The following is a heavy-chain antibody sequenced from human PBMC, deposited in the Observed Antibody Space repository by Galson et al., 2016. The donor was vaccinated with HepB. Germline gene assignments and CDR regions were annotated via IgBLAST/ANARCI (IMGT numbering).Heavy chain of an antibody. J-gene: IGHJ4*02. D-gene: IGHD1-1*01. CDR3: ARAWTSRPSTRQTDHFDY. CDR1: GDSVSSRTAS. V-gene: IGHV6-1*01. CDR2: TYYRSKWYN. Sequence: CAISGDSVSSRTASWNWIRQSPPRGLEWLGRTYYRSKWYNEYATSVGGRININPDTTENHFSLHLNSGTPEDTAIYYCARAWTSRPSTRQTDHFDYWGQGTLVTVSS.